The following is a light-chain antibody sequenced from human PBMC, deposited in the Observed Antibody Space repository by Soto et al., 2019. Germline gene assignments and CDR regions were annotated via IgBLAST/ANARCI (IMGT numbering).Light chain of an antibody. V-gene: IGLV4-69*01. J-gene: IGLJ3*02. CDR3: QTWGTGIVV. CDR1: RGHKFYA. CDR2: LNSDGSH. Sequence: QLVLTQSPSASASLGASVKLTCTLSRGHKFYAIAWHQQQPEKGPRHLMKLNSDGSHSKGDGIPDRFSGSSSGAERYLTISSLQSEDEADYYCQTWGTGIVVFGGGTKVTVL.